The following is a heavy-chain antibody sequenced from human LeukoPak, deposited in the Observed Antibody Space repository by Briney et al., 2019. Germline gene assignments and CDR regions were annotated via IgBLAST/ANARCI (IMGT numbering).Heavy chain of an antibody. Sequence: ASVKVSCKASGYTFTGYYMHWVRQAPGQGLEWMGWINPNSGGTNYAQKFQGRVTMTGDTSISTAYMELSRLRSDDTAVYYCARVATAAEYSWFDPWGQGTLVTVSS. CDR1: GYTFTGYY. CDR2: INPNSGGT. CDR3: ARVATAAEYSWFDP. J-gene: IGHJ5*02. V-gene: IGHV1-2*02. D-gene: IGHD2-21*02.